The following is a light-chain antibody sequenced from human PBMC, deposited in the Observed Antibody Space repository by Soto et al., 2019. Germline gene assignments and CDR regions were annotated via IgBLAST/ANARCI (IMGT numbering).Light chain of an antibody. CDR2: SAS. V-gene: IGKV3-15*01. CDR3: QQYNNWPYT. Sequence: EIVMTQSPATLSVSAGERATLSCRASQSVTSNLAWYQHKPGQAPRLLIYSASTRATGIPARVSGSGSGTEFTLTISSLQSEDFAVYYCQQYNNWPYTFGQGTKVEIK. CDR1: QSVTSN. J-gene: IGKJ2*01.